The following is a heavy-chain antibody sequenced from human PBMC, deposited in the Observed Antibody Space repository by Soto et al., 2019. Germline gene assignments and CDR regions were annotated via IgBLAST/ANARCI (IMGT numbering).Heavy chain of an antibody. Sequence: PGGSLRLSCAASGFTFSSYSMNWVRQAPGKGLEWVSYISSSSSTIYYADSVKGRFTISRDNAKNSLYLQMNSLRAEDTAVYYCARDFEGGTTEIDYWGQGTLVTVSS. CDR1: GFTFSSYS. CDR2: ISSSSSTI. J-gene: IGHJ4*02. CDR3: ARDFEGGTTEIDY. D-gene: IGHD1-7*01. V-gene: IGHV3-48*01.